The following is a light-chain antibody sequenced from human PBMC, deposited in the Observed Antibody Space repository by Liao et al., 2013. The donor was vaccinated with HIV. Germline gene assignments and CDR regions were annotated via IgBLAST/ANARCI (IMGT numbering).Light chain of an antibody. Sequence: SYELTQSPSVSVAPGKTARITCGGNNIGSKSVHWYQQKPGQAPVLVIYKDSERPSGIPERFSGSSSGTTVTLTISGVQAEDEADYYCQSADSSGTCPVFGGGTKLTVL. J-gene: IGLJ3*02. CDR2: KDS. CDR1: NIGSKS. V-gene: IGLV3-25*03. CDR3: QSADSSGTCPV.